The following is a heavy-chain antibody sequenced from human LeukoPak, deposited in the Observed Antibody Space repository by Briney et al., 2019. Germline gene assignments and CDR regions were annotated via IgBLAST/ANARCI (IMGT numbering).Heavy chain of an antibody. CDR2: INPNSGGT. CDR1: GYTFTGYY. V-gene: IGHV1-2*06. D-gene: IGHD4-17*01. CDR3: ARVKMTTVTTYDY. J-gene: IGHJ4*02. Sequence: GGSVKVSCKASGYTFTGYYMHWVRQAPGQGLEWMGRINPNSGGTNYAQKFQGRVTMTRDTSISTAYMELSRLRSDDTAVYYCARVKMTTVTTYDYWGQGTLVTVSS.